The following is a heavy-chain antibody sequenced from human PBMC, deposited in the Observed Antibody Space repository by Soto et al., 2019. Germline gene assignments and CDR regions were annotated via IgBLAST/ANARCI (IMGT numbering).Heavy chain of an antibody. D-gene: IGHD2-2*01. V-gene: IGHV4-4*01. CDR2: VYHSGST. J-gene: IGHJ5*01. CDR1: GGSISTSNW. Sequence: QVQLQESGPGLVKPSGTLSLTCAVSGGSISTSNWWSWVRQPPGKGLEWIGEVYHSGSTNYNPSFKGAVXAXVXXSKTRFSLQLNSVPAADPALYCCASDSTSGTRCASWGHGSLLTVSS. CDR3: ASDSTSGTRCAS.